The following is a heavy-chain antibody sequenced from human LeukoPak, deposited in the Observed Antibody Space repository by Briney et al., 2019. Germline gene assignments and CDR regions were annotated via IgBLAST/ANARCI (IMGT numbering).Heavy chain of an antibody. CDR2: INHSGST. CDR1: GGSFSGYY. Sequence: PSETLSLTCAVYGGSFSGYYWSWIRQPPGKGLEWIREINHSGSTNYNPSLKSRVTMSVDTSRNQFSLKLNSVTAADTAVYYCTREGVYWGQGTLVTVSS. J-gene: IGHJ4*02. D-gene: IGHD2-8*01. CDR3: TREGVY. V-gene: IGHV4-34*01.